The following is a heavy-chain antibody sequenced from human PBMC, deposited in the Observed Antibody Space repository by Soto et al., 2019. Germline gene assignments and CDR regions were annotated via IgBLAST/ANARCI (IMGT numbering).Heavy chain of an antibody. CDR3: HSQSWYSHYYYGMDV. V-gene: IGHV1-8*01. CDR2: MNPNSSNT. CDR1: GYTFTSYD. D-gene: IGHD6-13*01. Sequence: EASVKVSCKASGYTFTSYDINWVRQATGQGLEWMGWMNPNSSNTGYAQKFQGRVTMTRNTSISTAYMELSSLRSEDTAVYYCHSQSWYSHYYYGMDVWGQGTTVTVSS. J-gene: IGHJ6*02.